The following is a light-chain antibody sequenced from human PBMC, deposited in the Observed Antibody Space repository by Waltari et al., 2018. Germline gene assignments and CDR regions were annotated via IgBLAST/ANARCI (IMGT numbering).Light chain of an antibody. V-gene: IGLV2-11*01. CDR1: SSDVGGYNY. CDR3: CSSARDYTFYLI. Sequence: QSALTQPRSVSGSPGQSVTISCTGTSSDVGGYNYVSWYHQHPGKAPRHMIYDVIKRPSAVPDRISGSKSAKTASLSMAGLQVEDEADYDCCSSARDYTFYLIFGGGTKLTVL. CDR2: DVI. J-gene: IGLJ2*01.